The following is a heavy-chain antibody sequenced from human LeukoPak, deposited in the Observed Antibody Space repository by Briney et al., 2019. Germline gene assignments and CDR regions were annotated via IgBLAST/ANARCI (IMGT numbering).Heavy chain of an antibody. Sequence: PGGSLRLSCAASGFTFSSYAMSWVRQAPGKGLEWVSAISGSGGSTYYADSVKGRFTISRDNSKNTPYLQMNSLRAEDTAVYYCAKDSHGDCDLPVHFDYWGQGTLVTVSS. CDR3: AKDSHGDCDLPVHFDY. V-gene: IGHV3-23*01. J-gene: IGHJ4*02. D-gene: IGHD2-21*02. CDR2: ISGSGGST. CDR1: GFTFSSYA.